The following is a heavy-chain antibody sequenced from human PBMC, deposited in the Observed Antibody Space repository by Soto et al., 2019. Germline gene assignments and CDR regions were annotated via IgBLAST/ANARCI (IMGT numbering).Heavy chain of an antibody. Sequence: QLQLQESGPGLVKPSETMSLTCTVSGDSITSSSYHWGWIRQPPGTGLEWSGNIYYSGSSYYNPSLKSRVTMSVDMSKNQFSLSLSSVTAADPAVYHCARHEARSYFYMDVWGKGTTVTVSS. CDR1: GDSITSSSYH. J-gene: IGHJ6*03. V-gene: IGHV4-39*01. CDR2: IYYSGSS. CDR3: ARHEARSYFYMDV.